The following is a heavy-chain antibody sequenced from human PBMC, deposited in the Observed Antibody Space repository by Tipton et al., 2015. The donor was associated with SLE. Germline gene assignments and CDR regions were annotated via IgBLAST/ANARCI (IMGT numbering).Heavy chain of an antibody. CDR1: GYSISSGYY. J-gene: IGHJ6*03. V-gene: IGHV4-38-2*01. Sequence: TLSLTCAVSGYSISSGYYWGWIRQPPGKGLEWVGFIYYSGSTYYNPSLNSRVTISVDTSKNQFSLKLSSVTAADTAVYYCARQGVHYDSSGHYYYYYMDVWGKGTTVTVSS. CDR3: ARQGVHYDSSGHYYYYYMDV. CDR2: IYYSGST. D-gene: IGHD3-22*01.